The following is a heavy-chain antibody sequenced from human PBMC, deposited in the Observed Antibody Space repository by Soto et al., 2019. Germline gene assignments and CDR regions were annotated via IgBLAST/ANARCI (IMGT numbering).Heavy chain of an antibody. D-gene: IGHD3-3*01. Sequence: PGGSLRLSCAASGFTFSSYGMHWVRQAPGKGLEWVAVISYDGSNKYYADSVKGRFTISRDNSKNTLYLQMNSLRAEDTAVYYCAKDSNPKRFLEAFFDYWGQGTLVTVSS. CDR1: GFTFSSYG. V-gene: IGHV3-30*18. CDR3: AKDSNPKRFLEAFFDY. J-gene: IGHJ4*02. CDR2: ISYDGSNK.